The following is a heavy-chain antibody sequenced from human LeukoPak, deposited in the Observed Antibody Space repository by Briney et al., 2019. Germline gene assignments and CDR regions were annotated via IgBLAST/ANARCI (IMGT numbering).Heavy chain of an antibody. Sequence: ASVKVSCKVSGYTLTELSMHWVRQAPGKGLEWMGGFDPEDGETIYAQKFQGRVTMTEDTSTDTAYMELSSLRSEDTAVYYCATSGGITMVQGVIPPSYYYYYMDVWGKGTTVTISS. CDR2: FDPEDGET. D-gene: IGHD3-10*01. J-gene: IGHJ6*03. CDR3: ATSGGITMVQGVIPPSYYYYYMDV. V-gene: IGHV1-24*01. CDR1: GYTLTELS.